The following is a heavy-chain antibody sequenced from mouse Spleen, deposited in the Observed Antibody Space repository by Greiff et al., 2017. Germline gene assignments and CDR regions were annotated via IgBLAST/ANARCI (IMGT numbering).Heavy chain of an antibody. CDR1: GFTFSDYY. V-gene: IGHV5-12*02. CDR2: ISNGGGST. Sequence: DVMLVESGGGLVQPGGSLKLSCATSGFTFSDYYMYWVRQTPEKRLEWVAYISNGGGSTYYPDTVKGRFTISRDNAKNTLYLQMSRLKSEDTAMYYCARGYYRYLDYWGQGTTLTVSS. J-gene: IGHJ2*01. D-gene: IGHD2-14*01. CDR3: ARGYYRYLDY.